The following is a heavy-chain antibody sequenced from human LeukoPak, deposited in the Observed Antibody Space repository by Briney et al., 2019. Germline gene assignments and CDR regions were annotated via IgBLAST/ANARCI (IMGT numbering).Heavy chain of an antibody. CDR2: IYYSGST. Sequence: SETLSLTCTVSGGSISSSSYYWGWIRQPPGKGLEWIGSIYYSGSTYYNPSLKSRVTISVDTSKNQFSLKLSSVTAADTAAYYCARALGWFGEFHWGQGTLVTVSS. J-gene: IGHJ4*02. D-gene: IGHD3-10*01. V-gene: IGHV4-39*07. CDR3: ARALGWFGEFH. CDR1: GGSISSSSYY.